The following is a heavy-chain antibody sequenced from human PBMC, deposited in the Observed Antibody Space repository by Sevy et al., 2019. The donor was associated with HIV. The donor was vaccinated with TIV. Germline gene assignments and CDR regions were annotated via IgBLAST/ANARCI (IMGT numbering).Heavy chain of an antibody. CDR2: IWIEGDDE. Sequence: GGSLRLSCAAFGFTFSTHAMHWVRQAPGKGLEWVAVIWIEGDDESYADSVRGRFTISRENSKNTLYLQMNSLRSEDTAVYYCATEYSNGFDYWGQGTRVTVSS. J-gene: IGHJ4*02. V-gene: IGHV3-33*01. CDR3: ATEYSNGFDY. D-gene: IGHD4-4*01. CDR1: GFTFSTHA.